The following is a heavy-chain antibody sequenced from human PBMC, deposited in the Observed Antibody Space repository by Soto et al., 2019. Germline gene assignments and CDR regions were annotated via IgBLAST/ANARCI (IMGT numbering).Heavy chain of an antibody. CDR2: IIPFFGTS. V-gene: IGHV1-69*01. CDR1: GGTFSSYP. J-gene: IGHJ6*02. Sequence: QVQLVQSGAEVKKPGSSVKVSCEASGGTFSSYPINWVRQAPGQGLEWIGGIIPFFGTSNYAQKFQGRVTSTDDDSKITAFVERRRLSSEETAFYYSARVGHSTNYGIDDWGQGTTVSVSS. CDR3: ARVGHSTNYGIDD. D-gene: IGHD1-26*01.